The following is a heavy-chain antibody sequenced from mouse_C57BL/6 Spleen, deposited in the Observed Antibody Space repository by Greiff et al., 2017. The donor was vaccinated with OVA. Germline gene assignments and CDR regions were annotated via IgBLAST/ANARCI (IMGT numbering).Heavy chain of an antibody. V-gene: IGHV1-69*01. CDR1: GYTFTSYW. CDR3: ARRGGTIWYFDV. D-gene: IGHD4-1*01. Sequence: QVQLQQPGAELVMPGASVKLSCKASGYTFTSYWMHWVKQRPGQGLEWIGEIDPSASYTTYNQKFKGKSTLTVDKSSSTAYMQLSSLTSEDSAVDYCARRGGTIWYFDVWGTGTTVTVSS. CDR2: IDPSASYT. J-gene: IGHJ1*03.